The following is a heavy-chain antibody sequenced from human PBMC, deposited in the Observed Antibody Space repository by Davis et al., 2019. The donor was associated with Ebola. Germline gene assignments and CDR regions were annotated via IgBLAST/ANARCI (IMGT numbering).Heavy chain of an antibody. Sequence: ASVKVSCKASGYTFSTYAIHWLRQAPRQRLEWMGLINVAKGNTKFSQKFQGRVTMTRDTSAGTAYMEMSSLTSEDTAVYYCARATFGYNSGWYADYWGQGTLVTVSS. CDR2: INVAKGNT. D-gene: IGHD6-19*01. CDR3: ARATFGYNSGWYADY. CDR1: GYTFSTYA. V-gene: IGHV1-3*01. J-gene: IGHJ4*02.